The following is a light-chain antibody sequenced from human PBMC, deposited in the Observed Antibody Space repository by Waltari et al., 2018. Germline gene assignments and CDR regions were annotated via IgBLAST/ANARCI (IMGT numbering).Light chain of an antibody. V-gene: IGLV2-23*01. CDR2: EYN. CDR3: CSYAGASSAV. J-gene: IGLJ2*01. Sequence: QSALTQPASVSGSPGQSITFSCPGTSSDVGRYNLVSWYQHHPGKTPKTMIYEYNKPPSGVSNRFSGSKSGNTASLTISGLQAEDEADYYCCSYAGASSAVFVGGTKLTVL. CDR1: SSDVGRYNL.